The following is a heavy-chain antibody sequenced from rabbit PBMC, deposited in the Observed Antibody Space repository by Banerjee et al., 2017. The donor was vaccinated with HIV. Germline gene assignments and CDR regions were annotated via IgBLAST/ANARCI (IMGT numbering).Heavy chain of an antibody. J-gene: IGHJ3*01. V-gene: IGHV1S40*01. CDR1: GFSFSGSYW. Sequence: QSLEESGGDLVKPGASLTLTCTASGFSFSGSYWICWVRQAPGKGLEWIACIYAGSSGSTYYASWAKGRFTISKTSSTTVTLQLNSLTAADTATYFCARHGDLWGQGTLV. CDR3: ARHGDL. CDR2: IYAGSSGST. D-gene: IGHD3-1*01.